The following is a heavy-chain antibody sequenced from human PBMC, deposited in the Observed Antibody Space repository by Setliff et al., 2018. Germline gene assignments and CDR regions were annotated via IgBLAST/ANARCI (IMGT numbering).Heavy chain of an antibody. D-gene: IGHD3-3*01. J-gene: IGHJ4*02. CDR2: ISHDGINN. V-gene: IGHV3-30*15. CDR1: GFTFSSFA. Sequence: GGSLRLSCAASGFTFSSFAMHWVRQAPGKGLEWVAVISHDGINNFYADSVKGRFTISRDNTKNTLYLQMSSLRSEDTAVYYCARDSRVGLLNYNFWSACPDYWGQGTLVTVSS. CDR3: ARDSRVGLLNYNFWSACPDY.